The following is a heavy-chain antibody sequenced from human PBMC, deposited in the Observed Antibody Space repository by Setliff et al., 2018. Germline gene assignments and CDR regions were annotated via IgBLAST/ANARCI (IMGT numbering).Heavy chain of an antibody. CDR1: GYTFSNYG. D-gene: IGHD3-22*01. CDR3: VRGQGPRTVVAIPFDH. V-gene: IGHV1-18*01. J-gene: IGHJ4*02. CDR2: ISPYYGST. Sequence: ASVKVSCKASGYTFSNYGISWVRQAPGQGLEWMGWISPYYGSTNYAQKFQGRVTMTTDTSTSTAYMELTSLTSDDTALYYCVRGQGPRTVVAIPFDHWGQGTLVTV.